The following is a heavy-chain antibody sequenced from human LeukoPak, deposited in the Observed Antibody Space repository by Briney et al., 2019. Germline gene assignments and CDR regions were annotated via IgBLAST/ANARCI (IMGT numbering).Heavy chain of an antibody. CDR2: FDPEQATT. Sequence: APVKVSCMVSGYSLSDLNIQWVRQAPGKGLECMGGFDPEQATTIYAQNFQGRLTMTEEISTDTVYMELSSLTSEDTAVYYCATRSGDFWTGFENWGQGTLVTVSS. CDR3: ATRSGDFWTGFEN. D-gene: IGHD3/OR15-3a*01. J-gene: IGHJ1*01. V-gene: IGHV1-24*01. CDR1: GYSLSDLN.